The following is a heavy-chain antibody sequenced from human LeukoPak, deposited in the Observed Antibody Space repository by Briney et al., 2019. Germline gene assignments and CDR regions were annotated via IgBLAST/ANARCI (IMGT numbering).Heavy chain of an antibody. Sequence: GGSLRLSCAASGFTFSSYAMSWVRQAPGKGLEWVSAISGSGGSTYYADSVKGRFTISRDNSKNTLYLQMNSLRAEDTAVYYCAKATDYSNYYYYYYMDVWGKGTTVPVSS. CDR3: AKATDYSNYYYYYYMDV. D-gene: IGHD4-11*01. J-gene: IGHJ6*03. CDR2: ISGSGGST. CDR1: GFTFSSYA. V-gene: IGHV3-23*01.